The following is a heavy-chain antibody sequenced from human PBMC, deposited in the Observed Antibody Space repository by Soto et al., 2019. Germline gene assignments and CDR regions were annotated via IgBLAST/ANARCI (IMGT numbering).Heavy chain of an antibody. J-gene: IGHJ5*02. D-gene: IGHD2-8*01. Sequence: QVQLVQSGAEVKKPGSSVKVSCKASGGTFSSYTISWVRQAPGQGLEWMGRIIPILGIANYAQKFQGRVTITADKSTSTAYMELSSLRSEDTAVYYWARTPDCTNGVCYPWGQGTLVTVSS. CDR1: GGTFSSYT. CDR3: ARTPDCTNGVCYP. CDR2: IIPILGIA. V-gene: IGHV1-69*02.